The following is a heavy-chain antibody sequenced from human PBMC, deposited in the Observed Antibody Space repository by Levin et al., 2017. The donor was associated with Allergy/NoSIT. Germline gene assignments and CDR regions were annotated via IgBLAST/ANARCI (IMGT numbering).Heavy chain of an antibody. V-gene: IGHV3-73*01. CDR1: GFTFSGSA. CDR2: IRSKANSYAT. J-gene: IGHJ4*02. Sequence: GGSLRLSCAASGFTFSGSAMHWVRQASGKGLEWVGRIRSKANSYATEYAASVKGRFTISRDDSKNTAYLQMNSLKTEDTAVYHCTRWGDGIGHWGQGTLVTVSS. D-gene: IGHD3-16*01. CDR3: TRWGDGIGH.